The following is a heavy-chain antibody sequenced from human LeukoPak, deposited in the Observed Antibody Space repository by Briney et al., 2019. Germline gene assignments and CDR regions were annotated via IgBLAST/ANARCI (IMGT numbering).Heavy chain of an antibody. Sequence: GGSLRLSCADSSLTSRRLRLTTAPQAPGKGLEWVSSISSSSIHIYYADSVKGRFTISRDNAKNSLYLQMNSLRAEDTAVYFCARSYHRGGDYHDSQTCPRGQGTLVTVSS. V-gene: IGHV3-21*01. D-gene: IGHD2-21*02. CDR1: SLTSRRLR. CDR2: ISSSSIHI. CDR3: ARSYHRGGDYHDSQTCP. J-gene: IGHJ5*02.